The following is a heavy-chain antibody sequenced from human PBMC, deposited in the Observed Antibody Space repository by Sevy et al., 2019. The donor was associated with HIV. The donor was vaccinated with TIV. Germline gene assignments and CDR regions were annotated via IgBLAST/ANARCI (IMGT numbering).Heavy chain of an antibody. V-gene: IGHV3-30*18. CDR2: ISYDGSSK. CDR3: AKGDSSGYTLYYYNGMDV. CDR1: GFSFSSYG. Sequence: GGSLRLSCAASGFSFSSYGMHWVRQAPGKGLEWVAVISYDGSSKYYAESVKGRFTISRDNSKNTLYLQMNSLRGEDTAVYYWAKGDSSGYTLYYYNGMDVWGQGTTVTVSS. J-gene: IGHJ6*02. D-gene: IGHD3-22*01.